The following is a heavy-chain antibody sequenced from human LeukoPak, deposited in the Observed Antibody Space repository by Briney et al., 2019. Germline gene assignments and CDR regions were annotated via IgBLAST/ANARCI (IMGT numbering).Heavy chain of an antibody. V-gene: IGHV1-24*01. CDR1: GHTLTDLS. CDR3: STMRGTKFRPYNYFDS. D-gene: IGHD3-16*01. Sequence: ASVKVSCKAPGHTLTDLSMQWVRQAPGKGLEWMGGFDPEDGETIYAQKFQGRITMTEDTSSDTSYMELSGLRFEDTAIYYCSTMRGTKFRPYNYFDSWGQGILVTVSS. J-gene: IGHJ5*01. CDR2: FDPEDGET.